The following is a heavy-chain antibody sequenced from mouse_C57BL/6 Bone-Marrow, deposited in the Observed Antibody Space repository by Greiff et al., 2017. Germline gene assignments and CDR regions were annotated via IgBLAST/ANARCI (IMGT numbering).Heavy chain of an antibody. CDR3: ARRIYYYGSSYDYAMDY. CDR2: IYPGDGDT. CDR1: GYAFSSSW. J-gene: IGHJ4*01. V-gene: IGHV1-82*01. D-gene: IGHD1-1*01. Sequence: VKLQESGPELVKPGASVKISCKASGYAFSSSWMNWVKQRPGKGLEWIGRIYPGDGDTNYNGKFKGKATLTADKSSSTAYMQLSSLTSEDSAVYFCARRIYYYGSSYDYAMDYWGQGTSVTVSS.